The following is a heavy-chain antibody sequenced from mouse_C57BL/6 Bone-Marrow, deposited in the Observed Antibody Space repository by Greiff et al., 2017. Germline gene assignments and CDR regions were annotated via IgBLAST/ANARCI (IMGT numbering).Heavy chain of an antibody. CDR2: IYPRSGNT. V-gene: IGHV1-81*01. D-gene: IGHD2-12*01. CDR1: GYTFTSYG. CDR3: ARMYYTWFAY. Sequence: QVQLKQSGAELARPGASVKLSCKASGYTFTSYGISWVKQRTGQGLEWIGEIYPRSGNTYYNEKFKGKATLTADKSSSTAYMELRSLTSEDSAVYFCARMYYTWFAYWGQGTLVTVSA. J-gene: IGHJ3*01.